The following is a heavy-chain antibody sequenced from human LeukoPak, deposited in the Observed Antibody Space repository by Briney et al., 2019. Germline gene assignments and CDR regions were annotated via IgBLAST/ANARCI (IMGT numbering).Heavy chain of an antibody. V-gene: IGHV3-23*01. Sequence: GGSLRLSCAASGFTFSSYAMSWVRQAPGKGLEWVSVLGGSGGSTYYTDSVKGRFTISRDNSKNTLFLQMNRLRAEDTAVYYCAKQTGASCYTAADYWGQGTLVTVSS. D-gene: IGHD2-2*02. CDR2: LGGSGGST. J-gene: IGHJ4*02. CDR3: AKQTGASCYTAADY. CDR1: GFTFSSYA.